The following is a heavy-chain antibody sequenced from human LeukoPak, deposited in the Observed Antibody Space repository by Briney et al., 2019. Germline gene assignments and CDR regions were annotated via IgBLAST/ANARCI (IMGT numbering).Heavy chain of an antibody. CDR2: INSDGGGA. J-gene: IGHJ5*02. CDR1: GITCVNNW. V-gene: IGHV3-74*01. CDR3: ARDVPHNWFDT. Sequence: GGALILSCAASGITCVNNWLLWVLHEPRGEVVGFSRINSDGGGAIYADSVKGRFTVSRDNAKNTLYLQMNSLRAEDTAVYYCARDVPHNWFDTWGQGTLVTVSS.